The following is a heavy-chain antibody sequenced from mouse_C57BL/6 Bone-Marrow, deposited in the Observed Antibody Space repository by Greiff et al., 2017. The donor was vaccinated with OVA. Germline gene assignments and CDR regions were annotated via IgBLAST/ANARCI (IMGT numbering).Heavy chain of an antibody. Sequence: EVQLQQSGPELVKPGASVKISCKASGYTFTDYYMNWVKQSHGKSLEWIGDINPNNGGTSYNQKFKGKATLTVDKSSSTAYMERRSLTSEDSAVYYCARERGDGYYVDYWGQGTTLTVSS. J-gene: IGHJ2*01. CDR2: INPNNGGT. D-gene: IGHD2-3*01. CDR3: ARERGDGYYVDY. V-gene: IGHV1-26*01. CDR1: GYTFTDYY.